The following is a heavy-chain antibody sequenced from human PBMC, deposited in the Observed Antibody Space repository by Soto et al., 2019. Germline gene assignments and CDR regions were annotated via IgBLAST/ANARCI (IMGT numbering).Heavy chain of an antibody. CDR3: AKDVHYDIVTGIEYFDH. D-gene: IGHD3-9*01. CDR2: ISGTGRVT. CDR1: GFTFSSYA. V-gene: IGHV3-23*01. Sequence: EVQLLESGGGLVQPGGSLKISCAVSGFTFSSYAMSWVRQAPGKGLEWVSGISGTGRVTNYAESVKGRFTISRDIPKNTLSLEMKSLRAEDTAVYYCAKDVHYDIVTGIEYFDHWGQGTLVTVSS. J-gene: IGHJ1*01.